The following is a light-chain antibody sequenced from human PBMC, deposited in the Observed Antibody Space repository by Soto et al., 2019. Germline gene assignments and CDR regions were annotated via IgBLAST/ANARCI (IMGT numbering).Light chain of an antibody. CDR3: QQDGSSPLT. V-gene: IGKV3-20*01. J-gene: IGKJ4*01. CDR1: QSVSSSF. Sequence: EIVLTQSPGTLSLSPGERATLSCRASQSVSSSFLAWYPQKPGQAPRLLIYGASSRATGIPDRFSGSASGTDFTLTISRLEPEDVAVYYCQQDGSSPLTFGGGTKVEIK. CDR2: GAS.